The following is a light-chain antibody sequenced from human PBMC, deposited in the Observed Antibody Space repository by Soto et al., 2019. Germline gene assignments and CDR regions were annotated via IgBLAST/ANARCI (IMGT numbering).Light chain of an antibody. CDR2: MGS. CDR1: QSLLHTNGHNF. Sequence: VMTHSPRSLTVSPGEPASISCRSTQSLLHTNGHNFLDWYLQKPGQSPRLLXYMGSYRTSGVPDRFSGRGSGTDVTLEFSKVEAEDAGTYYGMQGLQTTITFGQGTRLEIK. V-gene: IGKV2-28*01. J-gene: IGKJ5*01. CDR3: MQGLQTTIT.